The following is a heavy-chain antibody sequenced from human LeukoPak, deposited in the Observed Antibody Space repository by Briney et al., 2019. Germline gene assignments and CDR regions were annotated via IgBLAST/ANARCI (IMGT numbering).Heavy chain of an antibody. J-gene: IGHJ6*03. D-gene: IGHD5-12*01. CDR2: IKQDGSEK. Sequence: PGGSLRLSCAASGFTFSSYWMSWVRQAPGKGLEWVANIKQDGSEKYYVDSVKGRFTISRDNAKNTPYLQMKSLRAEDTAVYYCAKGGGYEAQYYYYYFDVWGKGTTVTIAS. V-gene: IGHV3-7*01. CDR3: AKGGGYEAQYYYYYFDV. CDR1: GFTFSSYW.